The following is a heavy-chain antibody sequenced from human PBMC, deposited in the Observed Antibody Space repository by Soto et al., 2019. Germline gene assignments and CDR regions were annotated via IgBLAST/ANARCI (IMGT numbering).Heavy chain of an antibody. CDR1: GYRFTSYW. CDR3: ARKKKSCYFHWFDP. CDR2: IFPSDSDT. Sequence: PGESLKISCRTSGYRFTSYWIAWVRQMPGKGLEWMGIIFPSDSDTRYSPSFQGQVTISADRSTSTVFLQWASLKASDTAVYFCARKKKSCYFHWFDPWGQGTLVTVSS. V-gene: IGHV5-51*01. D-gene: IGHD3-22*01. J-gene: IGHJ5*02.